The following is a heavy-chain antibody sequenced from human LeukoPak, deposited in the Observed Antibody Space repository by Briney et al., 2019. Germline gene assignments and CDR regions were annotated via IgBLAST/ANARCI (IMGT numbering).Heavy chain of an antibody. CDR3: AREVITFGGTRDYFDY. D-gene: IGHD3-16*01. CDR2: IYYSGST. CDR1: GGSISSNY. V-gene: IGHV4-59*01. J-gene: IGHJ4*02. Sequence: SETLSLTCTVSGGSISSNYWSWIRQPPGKGLEWIGYIYYSGSTNYNPSLKSGVTISVDTSKNQFSLQLRSVTAADTAVYYCAREVITFGGTRDYFDYWGQGTLVTVSS.